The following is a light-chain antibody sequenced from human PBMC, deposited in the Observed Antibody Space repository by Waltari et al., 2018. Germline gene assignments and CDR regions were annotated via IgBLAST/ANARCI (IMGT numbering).Light chain of an antibody. CDR1: SLTKYA. Sequence: SSELTQDPAVSVALGQTVRITCQGDSLTKYAANWYQQRPGQAPILVIFSVDDRPSGIPDRFSGSSSGDTASLTITGAQAEDEADYYCNSRDPTTNAVVFGGGTRLTVL. CDR3: NSRDPTTNAVV. CDR2: SVD. V-gene: IGLV3-19*01. J-gene: IGLJ2*01.